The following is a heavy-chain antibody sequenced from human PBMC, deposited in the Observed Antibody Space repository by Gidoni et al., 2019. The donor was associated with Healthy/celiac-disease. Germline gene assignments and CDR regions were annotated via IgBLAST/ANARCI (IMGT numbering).Heavy chain of an antibody. CDR1: GFPFSSYA. Sequence: EVQLLESGGGLVQPGGSLRLSCAASGFPFSSYAMSWVRQAPGKGLEWVSAISGSGGSTYYADSVKGRFTISRDNSKNTLYLQMNSLRAEDTAVYYCAKGFSAAMALMDVWGKGTTVTVSS. D-gene: IGHD2-2*01. J-gene: IGHJ6*03. V-gene: IGHV3-23*01. CDR2: ISGSGGST. CDR3: AKGFSAAMALMDV.